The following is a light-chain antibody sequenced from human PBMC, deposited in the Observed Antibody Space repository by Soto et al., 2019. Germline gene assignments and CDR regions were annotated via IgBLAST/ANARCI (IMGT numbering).Light chain of an antibody. J-gene: IGLJ2*01. CDR2: DVT. V-gene: IGLV2-11*01. Sequence: QSALTQPRSVSGSPGQSVTISCAGTSSDVGGYNFVSWYQQHPGTAPKLMIYDVTQRPSGVPDRFSGSKSGNTASLTISGLQAEDEADYYCYSYTGSYTSIFGGGTKLTVL. CDR3: YSYTGSYTSI. CDR1: SSDVGGYNF.